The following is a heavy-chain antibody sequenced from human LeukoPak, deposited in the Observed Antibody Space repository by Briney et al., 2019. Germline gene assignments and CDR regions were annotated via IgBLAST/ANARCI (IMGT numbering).Heavy chain of an antibody. CDR3: ARASYYYDTSGLGALDI. CDR1: GFTFDDHA. V-gene: IGHV3-9*01. CDR2: INWDGSRI. Sequence: GGSLRLSCAASGFTFDDHAMYWVRQAPGKGLEWVSGINWDGSRIGYADAVKGRFTISRDSAKKSLYLQMNSLRTEDTALYYCARASYYYDTSGLGALDIWGQGTLVTVSS. D-gene: IGHD3-22*01. J-gene: IGHJ3*02.